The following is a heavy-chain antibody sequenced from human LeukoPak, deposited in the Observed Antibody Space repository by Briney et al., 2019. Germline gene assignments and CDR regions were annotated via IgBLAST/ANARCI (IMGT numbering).Heavy chain of an antibody. D-gene: IGHD3-3*01. CDR1: GFTFSSCA. CDR2: ISYDGSNK. Sequence: GGSLRLSCAASGFTFSSCAMHWVRQAPGKGLEWVAVISYDGSNKYSADSVKGRFTISRDNSKNTLYLQMNSLRAEDTAVYYCARDPPYYDFWSGYFDYWGQGTLVTVSS. V-gene: IGHV3-30-3*01. J-gene: IGHJ4*02. CDR3: ARDPPYYDFWSGYFDY.